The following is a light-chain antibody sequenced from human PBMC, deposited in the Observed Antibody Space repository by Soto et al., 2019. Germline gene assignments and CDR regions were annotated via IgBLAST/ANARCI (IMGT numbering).Light chain of an antibody. CDR2: AAS. Sequence: DIQMTQSPSFLSASVGDRVTITCRASQAISNYLAWFQQKPGKVPKLLIYAASTLQSGVPSRFSGSGSGTDFTLTISSLQPEDVATYYCQEYNSAPKTFGQGTKVEIK. CDR1: QAISNY. CDR3: QEYNSAPKT. V-gene: IGKV1-27*01. J-gene: IGKJ1*01.